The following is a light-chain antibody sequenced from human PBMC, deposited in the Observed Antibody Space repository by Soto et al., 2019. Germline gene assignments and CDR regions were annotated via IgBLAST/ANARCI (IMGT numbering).Light chain of an antibody. J-gene: IGKJ5*01. CDR1: QDMYTY. V-gene: IGKV1-9*01. CDR2: GAS. Sequence: DMQLTQSPPVLSASVGDRVTISCRASQDMYTYIAWYQQKPGEAPQLLIYGASTLQSGVPSRFRGSESGAVFTLTISSLQPEDFATYYCQQLHSYPITFGQGTRLEIK. CDR3: QQLHSYPIT.